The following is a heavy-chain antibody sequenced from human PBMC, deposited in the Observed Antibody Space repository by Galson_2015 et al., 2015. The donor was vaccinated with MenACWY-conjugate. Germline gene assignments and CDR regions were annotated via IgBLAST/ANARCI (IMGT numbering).Heavy chain of an antibody. V-gene: IGHV3-21*01. D-gene: IGHD3-3*01. CDR1: GFTFSSYS. Sequence: SLRLSCAASGFTFSSYSMNWVRQAPGKGLEWVSSISSSSSYIYYADSVKGRFTISRDNAKNSLYPQMNSLRAEDTAVYYCARLASSSIYPRVVISYFDYWGQGTLVTVSS. CDR3: ARLASSSIYPRVVISYFDY. CDR2: ISSSSSYI. J-gene: IGHJ4*02.